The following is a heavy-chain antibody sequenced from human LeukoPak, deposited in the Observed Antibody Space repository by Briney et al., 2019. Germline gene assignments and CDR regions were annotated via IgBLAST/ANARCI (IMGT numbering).Heavy chain of an antibody. V-gene: IGHV3-21*01. CDR3: ARGLRYFDWSNRSGYYYMDV. CDR1: GFTFSSYS. J-gene: IGHJ6*03. D-gene: IGHD3-9*01. Sequence: PGGSLRLSCAASGFTFSSYSMNWVRQAPGKGLEWVSSISSSSSYIYYADSVKGRFTISRDNAKNSLYLQMNSLRAEDAAVYYCARGLRYFDWSNRSGYYYMDVWGKGTTVTVSS. CDR2: ISSSSSYI.